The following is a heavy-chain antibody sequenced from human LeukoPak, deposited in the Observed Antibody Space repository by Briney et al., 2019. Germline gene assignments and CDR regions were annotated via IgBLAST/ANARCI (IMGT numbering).Heavy chain of an antibody. J-gene: IGHJ4*02. CDR1: CGSISSYY. CDR2: IYYSGST. V-gene: IGHV4-59*01. Sequence: RSSETLSLTCTVSCGSISSYYWSWIRQPPGKGLEWIGYIYYSGSTNYNPSLKSRVTISVDTSKNQFSLKLSSVTAADTAVYCCARVRDDYGDYDRGYFDYWGQGTLVTVSS. CDR3: ARVRDDYGDYDRGYFDY. D-gene: IGHD4-17*01.